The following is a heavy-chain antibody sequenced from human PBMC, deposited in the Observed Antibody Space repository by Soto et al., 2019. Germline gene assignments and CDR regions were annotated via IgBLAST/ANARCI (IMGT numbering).Heavy chain of an antibody. V-gene: IGHV3-33*01. CDR1: GFTFSSYG. CDR2: IWYDGSNK. J-gene: IGHJ4*02. D-gene: IGHD3-22*01. Sequence: GGSLRLSCAASGFTFSSYGMHWVRQAPGKGLEWVAVIWYDGSNKYYADSVKGRFTISRDNSKNTLYLQMNSLRAEDTAVYYCARDLDSYDSSGCPLFHYWGQGTLVTVSS. CDR3: ARDLDSYDSSGCPLFHY.